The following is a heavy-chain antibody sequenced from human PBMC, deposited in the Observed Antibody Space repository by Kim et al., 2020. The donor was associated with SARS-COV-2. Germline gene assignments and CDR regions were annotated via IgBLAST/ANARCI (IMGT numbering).Heavy chain of an antibody. Sequence: TPTLRSRVTVAVDTSKSQFALKRSSVTAADTAVYYCARNWGWLRFSFDYWGQGTLVTVSS. J-gene: IGHJ4*02. CDR3: ARNWGWLRFSFDY. V-gene: IGHV4-39*01. D-gene: IGHD5-12*01.